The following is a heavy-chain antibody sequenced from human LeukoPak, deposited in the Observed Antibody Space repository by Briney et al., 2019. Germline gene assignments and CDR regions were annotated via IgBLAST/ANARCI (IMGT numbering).Heavy chain of an antibody. D-gene: IGHD6-19*01. CDR3: ARHLQSRLVTH. CDR1: GGSISSGGYY. Sequence: PSETLSLTCSVSGGSISSGGYYWSWIRQPPGKGLEWIGYIYHSGSTYYNPSLKSRVIISVDRSTNQFSLRLSSVTAADTAVYYCARHLQSRLVTHWGQGTLVTVSS. V-gene: IGHV4-30-2*01. CDR2: IYHSGST. J-gene: IGHJ4*02.